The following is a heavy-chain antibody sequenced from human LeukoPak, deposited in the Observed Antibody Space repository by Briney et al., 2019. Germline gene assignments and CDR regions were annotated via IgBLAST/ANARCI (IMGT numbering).Heavy chain of an antibody. CDR3: ARESVDLFDY. CDR1: GFTFSKVW. Sequence: PGGSLRLSCAASGFTFSKVWMSWVRQAPGKGLAWVGRIRSKSDGGTTDYPAPVKGRFTISRDDSKNTLYLQMNSLKTEDTAVYYCARESVDLFDYWGQGTLVTVSS. D-gene: IGHD4-23*01. V-gene: IGHV3-15*01. J-gene: IGHJ4*02. CDR2: IRSKSDGGTT.